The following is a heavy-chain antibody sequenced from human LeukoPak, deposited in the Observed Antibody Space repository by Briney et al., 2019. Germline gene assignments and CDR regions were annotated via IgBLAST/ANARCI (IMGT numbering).Heavy chain of an antibody. CDR3: ARVNINNWHSCDY. D-gene: IGHD1-1*01. CDR1: GGSISSNNW. J-gene: IGHJ4*02. V-gene: IGHV4-4*02. Sequence: SETLSLTCAVSGGSISSNNWWGWVRQPPGKGLEWIGEIDHSGSPNYNPSLKSRVTISVDKSRNHFSLNLSSVTAADTAVYYCARVNINNWHSCDYWGQGTLVTVSS. CDR2: IDHSGSP.